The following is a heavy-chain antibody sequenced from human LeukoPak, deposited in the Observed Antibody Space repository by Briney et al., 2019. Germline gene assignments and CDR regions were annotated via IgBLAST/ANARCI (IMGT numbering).Heavy chain of an antibody. J-gene: IGHJ4*02. CDR1: GGSISSSSYY. D-gene: IGHD1-14*01. CDR3: ARHRPGSGQAY. V-gene: IGHV4-39*01. CDR2: IYYSGST. Sequence: PSETLSLTCTVSGGSISSSSYYWGWIRQPPGKGLEWIGSIYYSGSTYYNPSLKSRVTISVDTSKNQFSLKLSSVTAADTAVYYCARHRPGSGQAYWGQGTLVTVSS.